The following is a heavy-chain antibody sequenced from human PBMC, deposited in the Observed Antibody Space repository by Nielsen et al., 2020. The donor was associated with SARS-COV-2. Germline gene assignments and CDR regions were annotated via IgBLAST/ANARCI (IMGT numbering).Heavy chain of an antibody. D-gene: IGHD4-17*01. CDR2: IYYSGST. Sequence: SETLSLTCTVSGGSISSYYWSWIRQPPGKGLEWIGYIYYSGSTNYNPSLKSRVTISVDTSKNQFSLKLSSVTAADTAVYYCARDHSGYGDCDYWGQGTLVTVSS. CDR3: ARDHSGYGDCDY. CDR1: GGSISSYY. V-gene: IGHV4-59*01. J-gene: IGHJ4*02.